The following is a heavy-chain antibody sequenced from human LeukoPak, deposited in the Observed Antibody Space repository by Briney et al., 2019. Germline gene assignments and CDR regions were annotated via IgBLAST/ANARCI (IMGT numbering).Heavy chain of an antibody. J-gene: IGHJ4*02. CDR3: ARAGMVTDYFDY. CDR1: GFTFDDYA. D-gene: IGHD5-18*01. CDR2: ITWNSGTI. Sequence: PGRSLRLSCAASGFTFDDYAMHWVRQAPGKGLEWVAGITWNSGTIAYADSVKGRFTISRDNAKNSLYLEMNSLRAEDTALYYCARAGMVTDYFDYWGQGTLVTVSS. V-gene: IGHV3-9*01.